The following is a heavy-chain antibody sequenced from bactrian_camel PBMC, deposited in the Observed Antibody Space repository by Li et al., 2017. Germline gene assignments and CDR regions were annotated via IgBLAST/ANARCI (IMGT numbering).Heavy chain of an antibody. Sequence: EVQLVESGGGLAQLGRSVTLSCTAQGFTFRTTPMGWLRQPSGKAMEWVSDIGASGATADYETFAKGRFTISRDNVKNTLYLQMNSLKSEDTAVYYCQPAGRSYVDIACRASLGQGTQVTVS. J-gene: IGHJ4*01. D-gene: IGHD7*01. V-gene: IGHV3-1*01. CDR2: IGASGATA. CDR1: GFTFRTTP.